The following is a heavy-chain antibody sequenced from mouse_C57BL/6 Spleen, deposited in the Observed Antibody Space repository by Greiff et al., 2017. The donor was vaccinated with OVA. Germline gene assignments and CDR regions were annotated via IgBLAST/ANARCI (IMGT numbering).Heavy chain of an antibody. CDR1: GFTFSSYG. V-gene: IGHV5-6*01. Sequence: EVQVVESGGDLVKPGGSLKLSCAASGFTFSSYGMSWVRQTPDKRLEWVATISSGGSYTYYPDSVKGRFTISRDNAKNTLYLQMSSLKSEDTAMYYCARQGYDGYYFDYWGQGTTLTVSS. CDR3: ARQGYDGYYFDY. J-gene: IGHJ2*01. CDR2: ISSGGSYT. D-gene: IGHD2-12*01.